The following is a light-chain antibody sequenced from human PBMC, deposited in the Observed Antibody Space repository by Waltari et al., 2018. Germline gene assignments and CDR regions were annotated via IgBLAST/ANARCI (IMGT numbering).Light chain of an antibody. CDR2: DAS. V-gene: IGKV3-11*01. J-gene: IGKJ4*01. CDR3: QHRANWPLT. Sequence: EIVLTQSPAIVSSSPGERATLSCRASQSIMSYLAWYQQKPGQTPRLLIYDASNRAPDSPARFSGSGSGTDFTLTISSLEPEDSAVYYCQHRANWPLTFGGGTTVEIK. CDR1: QSIMSY.